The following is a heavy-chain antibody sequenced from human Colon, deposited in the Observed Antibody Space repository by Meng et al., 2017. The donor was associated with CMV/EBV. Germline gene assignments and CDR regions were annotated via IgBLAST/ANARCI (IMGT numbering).Heavy chain of an antibody. D-gene: IGHD2/OR15-2a*01. CDR1: GFIYSNYW. V-gene: IGHV3-7*01. CDR2: MNGGATAK. J-gene: IGHJ4*02. Sequence: ESLKISCAASGFIYSNYWMSWVRQAPGKGLEWVANMNGGATAKFYVGSVRGRFTISRDNAMNALYLQMNSLTVEDTAIYYCATSKDSPGNDWGQGTLVTVPQ. CDR3: ATSKDSPGND.